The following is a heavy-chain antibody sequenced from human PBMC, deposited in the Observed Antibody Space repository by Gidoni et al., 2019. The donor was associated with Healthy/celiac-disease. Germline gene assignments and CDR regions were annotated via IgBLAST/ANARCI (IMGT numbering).Heavy chain of an antibody. D-gene: IGHD2-15*01. CDR3: ASWREGGGWQI. Sequence: GSTYYNPSLKSRVTISVDTSKNQFSLKLSSVTAADTAVYYCASWREGGGWQIWGQGTLVTVSS. CDR2: GST. V-gene: IGHV4-39*01. J-gene: IGHJ4*02.